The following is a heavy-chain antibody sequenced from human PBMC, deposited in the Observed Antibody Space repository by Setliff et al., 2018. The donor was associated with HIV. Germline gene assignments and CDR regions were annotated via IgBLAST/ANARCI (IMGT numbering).Heavy chain of an antibody. Sequence: SETLSLTCAVYGGSFSGYYWSWIRQPPGKGLEWIGEINHSGSTNYNPSLKSRVAISVDTSKNQFSVRLSSVTAADTAVYYCARGRHYSSSAPFAIDFWGQGMLVTVSS. J-gene: IGHJ4*02. D-gene: IGHD6-6*01. CDR2: INHSGST. V-gene: IGHV4-34*01. CDR3: ARGRHYSSSAPFAIDF. CDR1: GGSFSGYY.